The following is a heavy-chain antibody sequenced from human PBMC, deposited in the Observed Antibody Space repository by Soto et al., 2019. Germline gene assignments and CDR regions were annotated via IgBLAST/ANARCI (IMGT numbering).Heavy chain of an antibody. CDR3: ARDRAAAARRYWYSDL. V-gene: IGHV1-69*08. CDR1: GGTFSSYT. J-gene: IGHJ2*01. CDR2: IIPILGIA. Sequence: QVQLVQSGAEVKKPGSSVKVSCKASGGTFSSYTISWVRQAPGQGLEWMGRIIPILGIANYAQKFQGRVTITGDQPTSTAYMELSSLSSEDTAVYYCARDRAAAARRYWYSDLWGSGTLVTVSS. D-gene: IGHD6-6*01.